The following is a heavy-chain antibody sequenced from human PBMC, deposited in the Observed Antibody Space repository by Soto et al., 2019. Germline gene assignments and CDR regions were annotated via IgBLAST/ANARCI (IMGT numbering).Heavy chain of an antibody. D-gene: IGHD1-26*01. CDR2: IWDDGSNK. CDR1: GFTFSTYG. V-gene: IGHV3-33*01. J-gene: IGHJ4*02. Sequence: QVQLGESGGGVGQPGWSLRLSCAASGFTFSTYGMHWVRQAPGKGLEWVAVIWDDGSNKYYADSVKGRFTISRDNSKNTLYLQMNSLIVEDTAVYYCARDGSGRTHQFVHLGQGTLVTVSS. CDR3: ARDGSGRTHQFVH.